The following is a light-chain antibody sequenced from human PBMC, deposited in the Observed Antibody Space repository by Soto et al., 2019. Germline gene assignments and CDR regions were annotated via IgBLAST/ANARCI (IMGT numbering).Light chain of an antibody. V-gene: IGKV1-9*01. Sequence: DIQLTQSPSFLSASVGDRVTISCRASQGISSYLAWYQQTPGKAPKLLIYASSILQSGVPSRFIGSGSGTEFTLTISSLQPEDFATYYCQQLNTFPVTFGQGTRLAI. CDR3: QQLNTFPVT. CDR1: QGISSY. J-gene: IGKJ5*01. CDR2: ASS.